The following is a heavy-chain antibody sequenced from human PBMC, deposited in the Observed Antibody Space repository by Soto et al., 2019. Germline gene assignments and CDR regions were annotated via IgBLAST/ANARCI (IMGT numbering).Heavy chain of an antibody. CDR3: ARAMSSGSYFDY. V-gene: IGHV3-74*01. CDR2: VYSDGSST. J-gene: IGHJ4*02. CDR1: GFTFSSYW. D-gene: IGHD1-26*01. Sequence: GGSLRLSCAASGFTFSSYWMHWVRQVSGKGLVGVSRVYSDGSSTSYADSVKGRFTISRDNAKNTLYLQMNSLRAEDTAVYYCARAMSSGSYFDYWGQGTLVTVSS.